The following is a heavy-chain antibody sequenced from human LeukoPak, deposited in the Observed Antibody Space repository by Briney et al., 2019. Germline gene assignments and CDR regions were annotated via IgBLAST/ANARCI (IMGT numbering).Heavy chain of an antibody. CDR1: GFTFSSYG. CDR2: ISPGGGPT. Sequence: LPGGSLRLSCAASGFTFSSYGMSWVRQAPGKGLEWVSGISPGGGPTYYADSVRGRFSISRDDLKNTVYLQMKNLTAEDTAVYYCAKDGAWLRFDDWGQGILVTVSS. J-gene: IGHJ4*02. CDR3: AKDGAWLRFDD. V-gene: IGHV3-23*01. D-gene: IGHD5-12*01.